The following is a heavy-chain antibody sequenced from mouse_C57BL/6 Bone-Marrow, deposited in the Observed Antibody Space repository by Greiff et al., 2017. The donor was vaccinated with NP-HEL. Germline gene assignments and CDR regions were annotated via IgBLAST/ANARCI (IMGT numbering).Heavy chain of an antibody. CDR3: ARELRQYYFDY. J-gene: IGHJ2*01. CDR1: GYSFTGYY. D-gene: IGHD1-1*01. CDR2: INPSTGGT. V-gene: IGHV1-42*01. Sequence: VQLQQPGPELVKPGASVKISCKASGYSFTGYYMNWVKQSPEKSLEWIGEINPSTGGTTYNQKFKAKATLTVDKSSSTAYMQLKSLTSEDSAVYYCARELRQYYFDYWGQGTTLTVSS.